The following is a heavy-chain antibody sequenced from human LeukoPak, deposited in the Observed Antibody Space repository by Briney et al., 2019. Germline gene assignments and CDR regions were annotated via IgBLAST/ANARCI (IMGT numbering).Heavy chain of an antibody. Sequence: GGSLRLSCAASGFTFSDYYMSWIRQAPGKGLEWVSYISSSGSTIYYADSVKGRFTISRDNAKNSLYLQMNSLRAEDTAVYYCARDLSYYYDSSGYLGYWGQGTLVTVSS. CDR3: ARDLSYYYDSSGYLGY. CDR1: GFTFSDYY. V-gene: IGHV3-11*04. J-gene: IGHJ4*02. CDR2: ISSSGSTI. D-gene: IGHD3-22*01.